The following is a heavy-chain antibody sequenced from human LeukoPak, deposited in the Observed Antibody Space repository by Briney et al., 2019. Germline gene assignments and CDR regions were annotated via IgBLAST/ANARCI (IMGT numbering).Heavy chain of an antibody. CDR3: ARGTSSGYFQLYFDY. CDR2: IRYDGSNK. D-gene: IGHD3-22*01. CDR1: GFTFSSYG. Sequence: GGSLRLSCAASGFTFSSYGMHWVRQAPGKGLEWVAFIRYDGSNKYYADSVKGRFTISRDNSKNTLYLQMNSLRGEDTAVYYCARGTSSGYFQLYFDYWGQGTLVTVSS. V-gene: IGHV3-30*02. J-gene: IGHJ4*02.